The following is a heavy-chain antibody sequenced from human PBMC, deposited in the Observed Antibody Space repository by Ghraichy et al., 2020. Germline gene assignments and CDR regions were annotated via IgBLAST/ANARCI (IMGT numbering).Heavy chain of an antibody. CDR3: AGGVPYCSGGSCYSFDI. J-gene: IGHJ3*02. CDR1: GGTFSSNA. Sequence: NISCKASGGTFSSNAISWVRQAPGQGLEWMGGIIPIFGTKNYARKFQDRVTITADESTSTAYMDLSRLRSDDTAVYYLAGGVPYCSGGSCYSFDIWGQGTMVPVSS. D-gene: IGHD2-15*01. V-gene: IGHV1-69*01. CDR2: IIPIFGTK.